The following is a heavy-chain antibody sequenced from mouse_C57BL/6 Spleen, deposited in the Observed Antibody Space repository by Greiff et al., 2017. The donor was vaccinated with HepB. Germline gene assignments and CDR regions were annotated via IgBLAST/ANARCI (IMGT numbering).Heavy chain of an antibody. Sequence: EVQLQQSGAELVRPGASVKLSCTASGFNIKDYYMHWVKQRPEQGLEWIGRIDPEDGDTEYAPKFQGKATMTADTSSNTAYLQLSSLTSEDTAVYYCTTCYYGSSYLDWYFDVWGTGTTVTVSS. CDR1: GFNIKDYY. V-gene: IGHV14-1*01. CDR3: TTCYYGSSYLDWYFDV. D-gene: IGHD1-1*01. CDR2: IDPEDGDT. J-gene: IGHJ1*03.